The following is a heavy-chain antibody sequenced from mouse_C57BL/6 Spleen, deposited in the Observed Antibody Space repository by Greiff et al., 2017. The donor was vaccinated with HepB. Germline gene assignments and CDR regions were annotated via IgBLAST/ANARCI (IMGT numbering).Heavy chain of an antibody. CDR3: AKHEEDGYDSWFAY. V-gene: IGHV2-9*01. CDR1: GFSLTSYG. CDR2: IWGGGST. D-gene: IGHD2-2*01. Sequence: QVQLKESGPGLVAPSQSLSITCTVSGFSLTSYGVVWVRQPPGKGLEWLGVIWGGGSTNYNSALMSRLSISKDNSKSQVFLKMNSLQTDDTAMYYCAKHEEDGYDSWFAYWGQGTLVTVSA. J-gene: IGHJ3*01.